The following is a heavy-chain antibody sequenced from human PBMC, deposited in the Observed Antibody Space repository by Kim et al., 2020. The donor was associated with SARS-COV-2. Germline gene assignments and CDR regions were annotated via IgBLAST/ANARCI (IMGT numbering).Heavy chain of an antibody. CDR2: IKEDGSEK. D-gene: IGHD2-21*01. CDR3: ARIVFGDVVVKAGGPGHWYFDL. V-gene: IGHV3-7*03. J-gene: IGHJ2*01. CDR1: GFTFYSHW. Sequence: GGSLRLSCAASGFTFYSHWMSWVRQAPGKGLEWVANIKEDGSEKYYVDSVKGRFTTSRDNAKNTLYLQMNNLRAEDTAVYYCARIVFGDVVVKAGGPGHWYFDLWGRGTLVTVSS.